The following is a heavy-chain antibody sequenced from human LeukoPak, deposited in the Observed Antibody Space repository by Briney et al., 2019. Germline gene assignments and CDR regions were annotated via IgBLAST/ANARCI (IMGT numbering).Heavy chain of an antibody. D-gene: IGHD3-3*01. CDR3: ARDRQLPFGVVIPRWFDP. Sequence: GASVKVSCKASGYTFTGYYMHWVRQAPGQGLEWMGWINPNSGGTNYAQKFQGRVTMTRDTSISTAYMELSRLRSDDTAVYYCARDRQLPFGVVIPRWFDPWGQGTLVTVSS. CDR2: INPNSGGT. V-gene: IGHV1-2*02. CDR1: GYTFTGYY. J-gene: IGHJ5*02.